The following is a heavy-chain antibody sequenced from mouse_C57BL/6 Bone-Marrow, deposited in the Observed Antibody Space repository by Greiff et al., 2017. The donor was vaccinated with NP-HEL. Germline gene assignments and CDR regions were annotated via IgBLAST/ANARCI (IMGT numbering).Heavy chain of an antibody. CDR3: ARPLGYYGSSWDYFDY. Sequence: QVQLQHSGPELVKPGASVKISCKASGYAFSSSWMNWVKQRPGKGLEWIGRIYPGDGDTNYNGKFKGKATLTADKSSSTAYMQLSSLTSEDSAVYFCARPLGYYGSSWDYFDYWGQGTTLTVSS. D-gene: IGHD1-1*01. CDR2: IYPGDGDT. J-gene: IGHJ2*01. CDR1: GYAFSSSW. V-gene: IGHV1-82*01.